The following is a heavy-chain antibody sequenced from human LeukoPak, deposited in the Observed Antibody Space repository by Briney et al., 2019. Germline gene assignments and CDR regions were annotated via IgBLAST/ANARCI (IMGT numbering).Heavy chain of an antibody. CDR2: IYYSGST. CDR3: ARVTSGSYD. J-gene: IGHJ4*02. V-gene: IGHV4-39*01. Sequence: SETLSLTCTVSGVSISSSSYYWGWIRQPPGKGLEWIGSIYYSGSTYYNPSLKSRVTISVDTSKNQFSLKLSSVTAADTAVYYCARVTSGSYDWGQGALVTVSS. D-gene: IGHD1-26*01. CDR1: GVSISSSSYY.